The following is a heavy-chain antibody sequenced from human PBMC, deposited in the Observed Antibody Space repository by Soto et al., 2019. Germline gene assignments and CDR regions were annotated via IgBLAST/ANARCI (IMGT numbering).Heavy chain of an antibody. CDR2: ISFDGGNK. CDR1: GFIFSNYG. D-gene: IGHD3-10*01. Sequence: GGSLRLSCAASGFIFSNYGMHWVRQAPGKGLEWVAGISFDGGNKYYADSEKGRFTISRDNSKKTLYLQVNSLRAEDTAVYYCAKVYFIGSGSYYHSLFDYWGQGTLVTVSS. J-gene: IGHJ4*02. CDR3: AKVYFIGSGSYYHSLFDY. V-gene: IGHV3-30*18.